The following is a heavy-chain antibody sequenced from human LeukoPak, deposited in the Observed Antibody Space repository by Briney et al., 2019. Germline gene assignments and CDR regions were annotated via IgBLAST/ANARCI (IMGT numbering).Heavy chain of an antibody. D-gene: IGHD3-9*01. CDR2: ISGSGSTT. CDR3: ARDQDTILSVNWFDP. Sequence: GGSLRLSCAASGFTFSDYYMSRIRQAPGKGLEWVSYISGSGSTTYYADSVKGRFTISRDNAKNSLYLQMNSLRVEDTAVYYCARDQDTILSVNWFDPWGQGTLVTVSS. J-gene: IGHJ5*02. CDR1: GFTFSDYY. V-gene: IGHV3-11*01.